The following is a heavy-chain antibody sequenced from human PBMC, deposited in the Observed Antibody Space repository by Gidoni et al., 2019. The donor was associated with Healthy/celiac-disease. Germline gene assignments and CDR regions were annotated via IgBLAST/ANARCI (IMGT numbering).Heavy chain of an antibody. CDR3: ARLTKRGVYEY. D-gene: IGHD3-10*01. CDR2: IYYSGST. J-gene: IGHJ4*02. V-gene: IGHV4-39*01. Sequence: QLQLQESGQGLVKPSETLSLTCTVAGGSISSSSYYWGWIRQPPGKGLEWIGSIYYSGSTYYSPSLKSRVTISVDTSKNQFSLKLSSVTAADTAVYYCARLTKRGVYEYWGQGTLVTVSS. CDR1: GGSISSSSYY.